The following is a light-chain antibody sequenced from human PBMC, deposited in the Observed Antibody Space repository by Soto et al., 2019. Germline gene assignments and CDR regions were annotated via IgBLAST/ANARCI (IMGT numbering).Light chain of an antibody. CDR1: QSVSNNH. Sequence: EIVLTQSPGSLSLSPRERATLSCRASQSVSNNHLAWYQQKPGQAPRLLIYGASRRATGIPDRFSGSGSGTEFTLTLSRLEPEDFAVYYCQQYGSSTYTFGQGTKVEIK. J-gene: IGKJ2*01. CDR2: GAS. CDR3: QQYGSSTYT. V-gene: IGKV3-20*01.